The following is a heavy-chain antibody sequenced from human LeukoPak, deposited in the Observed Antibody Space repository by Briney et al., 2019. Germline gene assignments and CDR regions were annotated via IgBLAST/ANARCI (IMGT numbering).Heavy chain of an antibody. D-gene: IGHD5-18*01. CDR2: INHSGST. V-gene: IGHV4-34*01. CDR3: ARSGYSYGCDY. CDR1: GDSFTGYY. J-gene: IGHJ4*02. Sequence: PSETLSLTCAVYGDSFTGYYWSWIRQPPGKGLEWIGEINHSGSTNYNPSLKSRVTISVDPSKNQFSLKLTSVTAADTAVYYCARSGYSYGCDYWGQGTLVTVSS.